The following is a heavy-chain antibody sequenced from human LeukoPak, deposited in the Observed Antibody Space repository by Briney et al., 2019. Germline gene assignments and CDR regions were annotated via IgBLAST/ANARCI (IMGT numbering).Heavy chain of an antibody. Sequence: ASVKVSCKASGYTFTSYYMHWVRQAPGQGLEWMGIINPSGGSTSYAQKFQGRVTMTRDTSTSTVYMELSSLRSEDTAVYYCARKYDFWSGYSDVAFDIWGQGTMVTVSS. V-gene: IGHV1-46*01. J-gene: IGHJ3*02. D-gene: IGHD3-3*01. CDR2: INPSGGST. CDR1: GYTFTSYY. CDR3: ARKYDFWSGYSDVAFDI.